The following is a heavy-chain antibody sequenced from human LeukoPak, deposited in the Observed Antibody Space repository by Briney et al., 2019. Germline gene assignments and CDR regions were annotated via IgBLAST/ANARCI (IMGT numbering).Heavy chain of an antibody. D-gene: IGHD6-19*01. V-gene: IGHV4-31*03. Sequence: PSETLSLTCTVSGGSISSGGYYWSWIRQHPGKGLEWIGYIYYSGSTYYNPSLKSRVTISVDTSKNQFSLKLSSVTAADTAVYYCAREQWPYFDYWGQGTLVTVSS. CDR2: IYYSGST. CDR1: GGSISSGGYY. CDR3: AREQWPYFDY. J-gene: IGHJ4*02.